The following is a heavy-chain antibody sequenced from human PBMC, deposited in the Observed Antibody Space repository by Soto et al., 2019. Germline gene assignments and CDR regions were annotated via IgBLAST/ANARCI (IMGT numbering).Heavy chain of an antibody. D-gene: IGHD1-20*01. CDR3: ARSITGTPLPDY. Sequence: SETLSLTCTVSGGSISSYYWSWIRQPPGKGLEWIGYIYYSGSTNYNPSPKSRVTISVETSKNQFSLKLSSVTAADTAVYYCARSITGTPLPDYWGQGTLVTVSS. V-gene: IGHV4-59*08. CDR2: IYYSGST. J-gene: IGHJ4*02. CDR1: GGSISSYY.